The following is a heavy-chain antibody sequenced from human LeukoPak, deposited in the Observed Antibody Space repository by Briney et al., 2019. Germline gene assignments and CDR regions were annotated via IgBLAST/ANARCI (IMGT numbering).Heavy chain of an antibody. CDR1: GGSISSGDYY. J-gene: IGHJ5*02. CDR3: ARGYDSSAYYPFNH. Sequence: SETLSLTCTVSGGSISSGDYYWSWIRQPPGKGLEWIGYIYYSGSTYYNPSLKSRVTISVDTSKNQFSLKLSSVTAADTAVYYCARGYDSSAYYPFNHWGQGTLVTVSS. V-gene: IGHV4-30-4*01. D-gene: IGHD3-22*01. CDR2: IYYSGST.